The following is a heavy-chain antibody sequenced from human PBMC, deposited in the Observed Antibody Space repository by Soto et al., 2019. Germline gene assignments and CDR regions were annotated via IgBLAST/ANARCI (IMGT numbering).Heavy chain of an antibody. CDR1: GGSISSGGYS. J-gene: IGHJ4*02. CDR3: ARKGLRGYSYGYLDY. Sequence: PSETLSLTCAVSGGSISSGGYSWGRIRQPPGKGLEWIGSIYYSGSTYYNPSLKSRVTISVDTSKNQFSLKLTSVTAADTAVYYCARKGLRGYSYGYLDYWGQGTLVTVSS. CDR2: IYYSGST. V-gene: IGHV4-39*01. D-gene: IGHD5-18*01.